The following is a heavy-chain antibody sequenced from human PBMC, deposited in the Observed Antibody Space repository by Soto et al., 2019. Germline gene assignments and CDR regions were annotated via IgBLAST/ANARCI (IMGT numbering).Heavy chain of an antibody. CDR2: ISAYNGNT. CDR3: ARDLEDSSSSRYFDY. CDR1: GYSFDSYG. J-gene: IGHJ4*02. Sequence: PAKVSCKASGYSFDSYGISWVRQAPGQGLEWMGWISAYNGNTNYAQKLQGRVTMTTDTSTSTAYMELRSLRSDDTAVYYCARDLEDSSSSRYFDYWGQGTLVTVSS. V-gene: IGHV1-18*01. D-gene: IGHD6-6*01.